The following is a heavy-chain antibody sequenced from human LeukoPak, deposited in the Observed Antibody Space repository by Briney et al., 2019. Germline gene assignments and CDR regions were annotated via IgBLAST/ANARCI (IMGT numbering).Heavy chain of an antibody. V-gene: IGHV3-23*01. J-gene: IGHJ4*02. Sequence: PGGSLRLSCAASGFIFSNYPMSWVRQAPGKGLEWVSVTSGSGGNTYYADSVKGRSIISRDNSKNTLFLQMNSLRAEDTAVYYCARDYSYGFLNWGQGTLVTVSS. CDR2: TSGSGGNT. CDR1: GFIFSNYP. CDR3: ARDYSYGFLN. D-gene: IGHD5-18*01.